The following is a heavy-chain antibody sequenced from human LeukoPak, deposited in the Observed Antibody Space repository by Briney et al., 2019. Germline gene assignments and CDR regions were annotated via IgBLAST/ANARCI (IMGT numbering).Heavy chain of an antibody. J-gene: IGHJ5*02. CDR3: ALPIYGDSSRNWFDP. CDR1: GFIVNNNY. CDR2: IYGGGST. Sequence: GGSLRLSCAASGFIVNNNYMTWVRQAPGKGLEWVSIIYGGGSTYYADSVKGRFTVSRDNSKNTLYLQMNSLTAEDTAVYYCALPIYGDSSRNWFDPWGQGTLVTVSS. D-gene: IGHD4-17*01. V-gene: IGHV3-53*01.